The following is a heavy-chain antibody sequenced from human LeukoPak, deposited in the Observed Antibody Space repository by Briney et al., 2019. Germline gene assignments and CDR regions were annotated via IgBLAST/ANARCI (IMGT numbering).Heavy chain of an antibody. CDR1: GGSISSGNYY. D-gene: IGHD7-27*01. Sequence: SQTLSLTCTVSGGSISSGNYYWNWIRQPPGRGLEWIGSVYHSGTTYYTPSLQSRVTMVDSFKNHFSLRLNSVTAADTAVYYCARNPWGPNNWFDPWGQGTLVTVSS. J-gene: IGHJ5*02. V-gene: IGHV4-39*02. CDR2: VYHSGTT. CDR3: ARNPWGPNNWFDP.